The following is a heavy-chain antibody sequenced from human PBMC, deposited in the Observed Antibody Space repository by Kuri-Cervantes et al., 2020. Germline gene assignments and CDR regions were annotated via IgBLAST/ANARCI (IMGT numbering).Heavy chain of an antibody. CDR3: ARSAAYILDY. J-gene: IGHJ4*02. V-gene: IGHV3-21*01. Sequence: GESLKISCAASGFTFSSYSMNWVRQAPGKGLEWVSSISSSSSYIYYADSVKGRFTISGDNAKNSLYLQMNSLRAEDTAVYYCARSAAYILDYWGQGTLVTVSS. CDR1: GFTFSSYS. D-gene: IGHD6-25*01. CDR2: ISSSSSYI.